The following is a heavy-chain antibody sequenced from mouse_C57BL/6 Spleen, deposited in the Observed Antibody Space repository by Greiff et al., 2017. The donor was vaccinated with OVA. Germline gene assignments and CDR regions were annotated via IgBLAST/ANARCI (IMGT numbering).Heavy chain of an antibody. J-gene: IGHJ3*01. V-gene: IGHV6-3*01. D-gene: IGHD2-4*01. Sequence: EVKLVESGGGLVQPGGSMKLSCVASGFTFSNYWMNWVRQSPEKGLEWVAQIRLKSDNYATHYAESVKGRFTISRDDSKSSVYLQMNNVRAEDTGSYYCTGDYEFAYWGQGTLVTVSA. CDR3: TGDYEFAY. CDR2: IRLKSDNYAT. CDR1: GFTFSNYW.